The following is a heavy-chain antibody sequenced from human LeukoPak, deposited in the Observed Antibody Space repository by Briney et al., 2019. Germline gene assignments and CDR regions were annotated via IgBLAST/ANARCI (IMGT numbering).Heavy chain of an antibody. Sequence: SETLSLTCTVSGGSISGYYWSWIRQPPGKGLEWIGYIYYSGRTGYNPSLKRRVTMSVDTSKNQFPLNLTSVTAADAAVYYCERANPPNYPPPLVFDYWGQGTLVTVSS. J-gene: IGHJ4*02. CDR3: ERANPPNYPPPLVFDY. V-gene: IGHV4-59*01. CDR2: IYYSGRT. D-gene: IGHD4/OR15-4a*01. CDR1: GGSISGYY.